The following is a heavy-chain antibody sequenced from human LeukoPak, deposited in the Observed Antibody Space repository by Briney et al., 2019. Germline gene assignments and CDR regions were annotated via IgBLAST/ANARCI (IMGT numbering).Heavy chain of an antibody. CDR2: IKQDGSEQ. CDR1: GFTFSSSW. Sequence: PGGSLRLSCSASGFTFSSSWMTWVRQAPGQGLEWVANIKQDGSEQYTADSLKGRFTISRDNDEKLVFLQMNSLRVDDTAVYYCARVGPSYYYYYMDAWGNGTTVIVSS. J-gene: IGHJ6*03. CDR3: ARVGPSYYYYYMDA. V-gene: IGHV3-7*01.